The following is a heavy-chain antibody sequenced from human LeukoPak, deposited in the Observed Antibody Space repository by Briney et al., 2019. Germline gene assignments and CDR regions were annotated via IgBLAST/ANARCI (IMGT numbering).Heavy chain of an antibody. J-gene: IGHJ3*02. D-gene: IGHD6-19*01. CDR2: IYPLETT. V-gene: IGHV4-61*02. CDR1: GDSVNSGAYY. CDR3: AREIVAGLGVSFDI. Sequence: SETLSLTCTVSGDSVNSGAYYWSWLRQPAGKEPEWIGRIYPLETTNYNPSLKSRVAISVDTTKNQFSLKLSSVTAADTAVYYCAREIVAGLGVSFDIWGQGTMVTVSS.